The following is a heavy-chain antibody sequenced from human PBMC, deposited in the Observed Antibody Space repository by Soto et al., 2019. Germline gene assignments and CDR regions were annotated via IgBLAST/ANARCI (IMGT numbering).Heavy chain of an antibody. D-gene: IGHD4-17*01. Sequence: GASVKVSCKASGFTFTSSAMQCVRQARGQRLEWIGWIVVGSGNTNYAQKFQERVTITRDMSTSTAYMELSSLRSEDTAVYYCAALSYGDYYYYYMDVWGKGTTVTVSS. CDR3: AALSYGDYYYYYMDV. CDR2: IVVGSGNT. J-gene: IGHJ6*03. CDR1: GFTFTSSA. V-gene: IGHV1-58*02.